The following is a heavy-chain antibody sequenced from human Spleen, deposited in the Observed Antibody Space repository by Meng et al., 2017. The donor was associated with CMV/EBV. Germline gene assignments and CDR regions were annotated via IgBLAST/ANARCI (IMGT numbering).Heavy chain of an antibody. Sequence: GESLKISCAASAFTFSNYGMSWVRQVPGKGLEWVSAISGSGDSTYYADSVKGRFTISRDNSKNTLYLQMNSLRAEDTAVYYCAKVRGLTDYWGQGTLVTVSS. CDR1: AFTFSNYG. J-gene: IGHJ4*02. CDR3: AKVRGLTDY. V-gene: IGHV3-23*01. CDR2: ISGSGDST.